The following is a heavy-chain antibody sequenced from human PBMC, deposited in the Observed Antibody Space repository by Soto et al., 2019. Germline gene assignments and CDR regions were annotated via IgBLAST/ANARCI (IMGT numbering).Heavy chain of an antibody. Sequence: QVQLVESGGGVVQPGRSLRLSCAASGFSFSSCAMHWVRQAPGKGLEWVAVVSHDGSNKYYADSVKGRVTISRDNSINTVYLQMNSLRAEDTAVYYCARVSIAVAGIAYYFDYWGQGTLDTVSS. CDR2: VSHDGSNK. CDR1: GFSFSSCA. J-gene: IGHJ4*02. D-gene: IGHD6-19*01. V-gene: IGHV3-30-3*01. CDR3: ARVSIAVAGIAYYFDY.